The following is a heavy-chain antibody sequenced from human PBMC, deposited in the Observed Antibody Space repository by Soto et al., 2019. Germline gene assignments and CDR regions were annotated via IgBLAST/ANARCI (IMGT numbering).Heavy chain of an antibody. D-gene: IGHD3-9*01. J-gene: IGHJ4*02. CDR1: GGTFNSHA. CDR2: IVPIFATG. V-gene: IGHV1-69*13. CDR3: ARDNPPIYYFETDGPQTH. Sequence: SSVKVSCKASGGTFNSHAISWVRQAPGHGLEWMGTIVPIFATGNNAQKFQDRLTITADESMTTAYMELTSLRSDDTAVYYCARDNPPIYYFETDGPQTHWGQGTLVTVSS.